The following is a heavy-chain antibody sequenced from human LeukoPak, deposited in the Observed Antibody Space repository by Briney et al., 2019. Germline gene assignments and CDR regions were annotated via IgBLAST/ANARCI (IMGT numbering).Heavy chain of an antibody. J-gene: IGHJ4*02. CDR2: ISGSGGST. CDR1: GFTFSSYA. D-gene: IGHD3-10*01. Sequence: GGSLRLSCAASGFTFSSYAMSWVRQAPGKGLEWVPAISGSGGSTYYADSVKGRFTISRDNSKNTLYLQMNSLRAEDTAVYYCAKDVGGIRTYFDYWGQGTLVTVSS. V-gene: IGHV3-23*01. CDR3: AKDVGGIRTYFDY.